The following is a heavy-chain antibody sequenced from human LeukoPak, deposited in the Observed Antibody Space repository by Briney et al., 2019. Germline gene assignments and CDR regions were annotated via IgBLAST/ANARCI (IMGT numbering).Heavy chain of an antibody. V-gene: IGHV3-23*01. Sequence: GGSLRLSCAASGFTFSNHAMSWVRQAPGMGLEWASGISGSDGTTNYADSVKGRFTVSRDNSKNTLYLQMNSLRGEETAVYYCAKGLSSSTWADLDYWGQGTLVTVSS. J-gene: IGHJ4*02. CDR3: AKGLSSSTWADLDY. CDR1: GFTFSNHA. D-gene: IGHD6-13*01. CDR2: ISGSDGTT.